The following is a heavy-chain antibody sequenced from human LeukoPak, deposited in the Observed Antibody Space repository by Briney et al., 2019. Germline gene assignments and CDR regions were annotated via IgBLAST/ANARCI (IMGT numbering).Heavy chain of an antibody. CDR2: IKQDGSEK. D-gene: IGHD1-26*01. CDR1: GFTLSSYW. CDR3: ARGPSGSLDDY. V-gene: IGHV3-7*01. Sequence: GGSLRLSCAASGFTLSSYWMSWVRQAPGKGLEWVANIKQDGSEKYYVDSVKGRFTISRDNAKNSLYLQMNSLRAEDTAVYYCARGPSGSLDDYWGQGTLVTVSS. J-gene: IGHJ4*02.